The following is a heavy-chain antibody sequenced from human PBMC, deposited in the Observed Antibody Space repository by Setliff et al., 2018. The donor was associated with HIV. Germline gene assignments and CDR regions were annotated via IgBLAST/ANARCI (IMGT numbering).Heavy chain of an antibody. V-gene: IGHV4-39*01. CDR1: GDSINNNNYY. D-gene: IGHD3-10*01. J-gene: IGHJ3*01. CDR2: AFYTGST. Sequence: PSETLSLTCSVSGDSINNNNYYWGWIRQPPGKGLEWIASAFYTGSTYYRPSLKSRVTLSVELSKNHFSLELTSVTAADTAVYYCARQSYYVTGSFYTDVFDLWGQGTVVTVSS. CDR3: ARQSYYVTGSFYTDVFDL.